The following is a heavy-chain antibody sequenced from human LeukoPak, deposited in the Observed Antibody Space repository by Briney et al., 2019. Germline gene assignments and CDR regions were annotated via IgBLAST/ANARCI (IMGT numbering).Heavy chain of an antibody. D-gene: IGHD3-10*01. CDR1: GGSISSGSYY. V-gene: IGHV4-61*02. CDR2: IYTSGST. J-gene: IGHJ3*02. Sequence: PSETLSLTCTVSGGSISSGSYYWSWIRQPAGKGLEWIGRIYTSGSTNYNPSLKSRVTISVDTSKNQFSLKLSSVTAADTAVYYCARRRIWFGEYDAFDIWGQGTMVTVSS. CDR3: ARRRIWFGEYDAFDI.